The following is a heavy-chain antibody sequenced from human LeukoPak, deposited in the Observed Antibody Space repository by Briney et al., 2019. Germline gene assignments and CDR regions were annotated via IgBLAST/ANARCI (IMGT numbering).Heavy chain of an antibody. CDR3: GGYQWWFQNDV. CDR2: IYYSGST. Sequence: SQTLSLTCAVSGGPISSGGYYWSWIRQHPGKGLEWIGYIYYSGSTYYNPSLKSRVTISVDTSKNQFSLKLSSVTAADTAVYYCGGYQWWFQNDVWGQGTLVTVSS. J-gene: IGHJ4*02. V-gene: IGHV4-31*11. CDR1: GGPISSGGYY. D-gene: IGHD2-15*01.